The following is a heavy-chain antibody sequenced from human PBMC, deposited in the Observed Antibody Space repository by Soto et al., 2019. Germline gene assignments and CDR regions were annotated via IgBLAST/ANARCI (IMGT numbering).Heavy chain of an antibody. CDR1: GFTFNNYA. Sequence: EVPLLESGGGLVQPGGSLRLSCAASGFTFNNYAMSWVRQAPGKGPEWVSVISGSGGSTYYADSVKGRFTISRDNSKNTLYLQMNSLRGEDTAVYYCAKRATGTYFDYWGQGTLVTVSS. J-gene: IGHJ4*02. D-gene: IGHD1-1*01. V-gene: IGHV3-23*01. CDR3: AKRATGTYFDY. CDR2: ISGSGGST.